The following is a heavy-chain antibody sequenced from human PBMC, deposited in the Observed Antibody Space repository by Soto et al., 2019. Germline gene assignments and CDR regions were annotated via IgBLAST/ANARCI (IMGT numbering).Heavy chain of an antibody. J-gene: IGHJ6*02. CDR1: GFTFSSYA. D-gene: IGHD3-10*01. CDR2: ISGSGGST. V-gene: IGHV3-23*01. CDR3: ARGITMVRGVTGGGYYYYGMDV. Sequence: TGGSLRLSCAASGFTFSSYAMSWVRQAPGKGLEWVSAISGSGGSTYYADSVKGRFTISRDNSKNTLYLQMNSLRAGDTAVYYCARGITMVRGVTGGGYYYYGMDVWGQGTTVTVSS.